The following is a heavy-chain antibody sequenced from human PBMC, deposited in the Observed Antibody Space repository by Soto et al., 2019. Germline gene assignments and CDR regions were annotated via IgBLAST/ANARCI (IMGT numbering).Heavy chain of an antibody. CDR3: ARSALTGVTTE. CDR1: GGSFSGYY. Sequence: SETLSLTCAVYGGSFSGYYWSWIRQPPGKGLEWIGEINHSGSTNYNPSLKSRVTISVDTSKNQFSLKLSSVTAADTAVYYCARSALTGVTTEWGQGTLVTVSS. J-gene: IGHJ4*02. V-gene: IGHV4-34*01. D-gene: IGHD4-17*01. CDR2: INHSGST.